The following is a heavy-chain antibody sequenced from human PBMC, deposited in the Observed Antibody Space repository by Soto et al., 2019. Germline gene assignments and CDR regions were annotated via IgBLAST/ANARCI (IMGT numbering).Heavy chain of an antibody. Sequence: SETLSLTCTVSGGSISSYYWSWIRQPPGKGLEWIGYIYYSGSTNYNPSLKSRVTISVDTSKNQFSLKLSSVTAADTAVYYCARGLYYDSSGYYYEGPRSESYYFDYWGQGTLVTVS. V-gene: IGHV4-59*01. J-gene: IGHJ4*02. D-gene: IGHD3-22*01. CDR1: GGSISSYY. CDR2: IYYSGST. CDR3: ARGLYYDSSGYYYEGPRSESYYFDY.